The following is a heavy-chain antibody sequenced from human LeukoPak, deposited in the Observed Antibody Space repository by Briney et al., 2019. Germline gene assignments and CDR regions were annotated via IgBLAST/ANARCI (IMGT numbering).Heavy chain of an antibody. J-gene: IGHJ6*02. CDR2: ISAYNGNT. Sequence: ASVKVSCKASGYTFTSNGINWVRQAPGQGLEWMGWISAYNGNTNYAQTLQGRVTMTTDTSTSTAYMELRSLRSDDTAVYYCARDRADIVVVPAARDYYYYGMDVWGQGTTVTVSS. D-gene: IGHD2-2*01. CDR1: GYTFTSNG. V-gene: IGHV1-18*01. CDR3: ARDRADIVVVPAARDYYYYGMDV.